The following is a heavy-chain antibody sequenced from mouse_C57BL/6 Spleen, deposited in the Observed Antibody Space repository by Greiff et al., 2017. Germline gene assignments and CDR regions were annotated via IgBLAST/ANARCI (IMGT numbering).Heavy chain of an antibody. Sequence: EVQRVESGGGLVQPKGSLKLSCAASGFSFNTYAMNWVRQAPGKGLEWVARIRSKSNNYATYYADSVKDRFTISRDDSESMLYLQMNNLKTEDTAMYYCVRQGTTGRGYAMDYWGQGTSVTVSS. CDR2: IRSKSNNYAT. CDR3: VRQGTTGRGYAMDY. D-gene: IGHD1-1*01. V-gene: IGHV10-1*01. J-gene: IGHJ4*01. CDR1: GFSFNTYA.